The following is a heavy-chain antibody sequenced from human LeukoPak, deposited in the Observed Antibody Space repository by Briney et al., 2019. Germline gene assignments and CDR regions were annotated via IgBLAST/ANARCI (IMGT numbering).Heavy chain of an antibody. CDR2: MNPNSGNT. CDR1: GYTFTSYD. Sequence: GASVKVSCQASGYTFTSYDINWVRQATGQGLEWMGWMNPNSGNTGYAQKFQGRVTMTRNTSISTAYMELSSLRSEDTAVYYCASISGLYYYYGMDVWGQGTTVTVSS. D-gene: IGHD2-21*01. V-gene: IGHV1-8*01. CDR3: ASISGLYYYYGMDV. J-gene: IGHJ6*02.